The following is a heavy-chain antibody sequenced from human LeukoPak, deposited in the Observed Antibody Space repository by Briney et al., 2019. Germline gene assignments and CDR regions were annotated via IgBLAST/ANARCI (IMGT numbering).Heavy chain of an antibody. V-gene: IGHV4-4*07. Sequence: PSETLSLTCTVSGGSISSYYWSWIRQPAGKGLEWIGRIYKTGSTNHNPSLQSRVTMSVDTSKNQFSLNLTSVTAADTALYYCAREDVAHYFMDVWGQGTTVTVSS. CDR2: IYKTGST. CDR3: AREDVAHYFMDV. D-gene: IGHD5-12*01. CDR1: GGSISSYY. J-gene: IGHJ6*02.